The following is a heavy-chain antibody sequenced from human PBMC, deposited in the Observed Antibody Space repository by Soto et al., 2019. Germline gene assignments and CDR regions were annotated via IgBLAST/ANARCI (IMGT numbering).Heavy chain of an antibody. D-gene: IGHD2-8*01. V-gene: IGHV3-30*18. Sequence: QVQLVESGGGVVQPGRSLRLSCAASGFTFSSYGMHWVRQAPGKGLEWVAVISYDGSNKYYADSVKGRFTISRDNSKNTLYLQMNSLRAEDTAVYYCAKELDYCTTGVCYIDYWGQGTLVTVSS. CDR2: ISYDGSNK. CDR3: AKELDYCTTGVCYIDY. J-gene: IGHJ4*02. CDR1: GFTFSSYG.